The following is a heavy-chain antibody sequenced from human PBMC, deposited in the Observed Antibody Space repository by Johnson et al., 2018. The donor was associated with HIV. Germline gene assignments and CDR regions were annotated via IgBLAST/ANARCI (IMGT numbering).Heavy chain of an antibody. CDR3: TSKSLGAFDI. Sequence: VQLVESGGGLVQPGGSLRLSCAASGFTFASYAMSWVRQAPGKGLEWISLITGSGGSTYNADTVKGRFTISRANSKNTLYMQMNSLKTEDTAVYYCTSKSLGAFDIWGQGTMVTVSS. V-gene: IGHV3-23*04. J-gene: IGHJ3*02. CDR2: ITGSGGST. CDR1: GFTFASYA. D-gene: IGHD3-16*01.